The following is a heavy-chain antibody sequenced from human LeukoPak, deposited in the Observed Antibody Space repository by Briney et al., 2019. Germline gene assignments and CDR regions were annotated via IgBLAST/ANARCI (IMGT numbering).Heavy chain of an antibody. CDR1: GGSFSGYY. Sequence: SETLSLTCAVYGGSFSGYYWSWIRQPPGKGLEWIGEINHSGSTNYNPSLKSRVTISVDTSKNQFSLKLSSVTAADTAVYYCARDAHSSGSWFDPWGQRTLVTVSS. CDR2: INHSGST. V-gene: IGHV4-34*01. CDR3: ARDAHSSGSWFDP. D-gene: IGHD6-19*01. J-gene: IGHJ5*02.